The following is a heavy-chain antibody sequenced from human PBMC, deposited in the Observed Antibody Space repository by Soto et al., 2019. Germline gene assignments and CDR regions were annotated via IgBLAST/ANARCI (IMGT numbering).Heavy chain of an antibody. CDR2: IIPILGIA. V-gene: IGHV1-69*08. J-gene: IGHJ6*02. D-gene: IGHD3-22*01. CDR3: ARDQNYDFCGGYGMDV. Sequence: QVQLVQSGAEVKKPGSSVKVSCKASGGTFSSYTISWVRQAPGQGLEWMGRIIPILGIANYAQKFQGRVTITADKSTSTAYMELSSLRSEDTAVYYCARDQNYDFCGGYGMDVWGQGTTVTVSS. CDR1: GGTFSSYT.